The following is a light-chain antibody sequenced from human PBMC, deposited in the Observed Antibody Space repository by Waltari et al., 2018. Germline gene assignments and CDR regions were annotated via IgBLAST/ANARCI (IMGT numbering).Light chain of an antibody. CDR3: GTWDSSLSGAV. Sequence: QSVLTQPPSVSAAPGHRVTISCSGGRSNIGNNYVSWYRQFPGTAPKLLIYEDTERPSGIAGRCAGSKSGTSATLDITGLQAGDEADYYCGTWDSSLSGAVFGGGTHLTVL. J-gene: IGLJ7*01. CDR1: RSNIGNNY. V-gene: IGLV1-51*02. CDR2: EDT.